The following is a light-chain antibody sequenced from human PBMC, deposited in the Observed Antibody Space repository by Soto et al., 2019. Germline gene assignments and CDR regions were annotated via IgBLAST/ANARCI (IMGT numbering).Light chain of an antibody. V-gene: IGKV3-20*01. CDR3: HQFGYSPRT. CDR2: GAS. CDR1: QSVSSTY. J-gene: IGKJ1*01. Sequence: EIVLTQSPGTLSLSPGERATLSCRASQSVSSTYLAWYQQKPGQAPRLLIFGASSRATGIPDRFSGSGSGTDFTLTISGLEPEDFAVYYCHQFGYSPRTFGQGTKVDIK.